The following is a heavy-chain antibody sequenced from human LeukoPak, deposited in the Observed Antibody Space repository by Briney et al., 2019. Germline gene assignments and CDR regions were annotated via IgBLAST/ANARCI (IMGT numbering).Heavy chain of an antibody. V-gene: IGHV3-21*01. CDR1: GFTFNTYT. J-gene: IGHJ6*04. CDR2: ISSSSDI. CDR3: AELGITMIGGV. D-gene: IGHD3-10*02. Sequence: PGGSLRLSCAASGFTFNTYTINWVRQAPGKGLEWVSSISSSSDIYYADSVKGRFTISRDNAKNSLYLQMNSLRAEDTAVYYCAELGITMIGGVWGKGTTVTISS.